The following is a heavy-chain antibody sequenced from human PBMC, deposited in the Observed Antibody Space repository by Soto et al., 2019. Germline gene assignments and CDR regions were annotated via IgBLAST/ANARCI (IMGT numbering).Heavy chain of an antibody. J-gene: IGHJ3*02. CDR2: ISYDGSNK. Sequence: PGGSLRLSCAASGFTFSSYGMHWVRQAPGKGLEWVAVISYDGSNKYYADSVKGRFTISRDNSKNTLYLQMNSLRAEDTAVYYCAKDNAGMATIVEAFESWGQGTMVTVSS. V-gene: IGHV3-30*18. CDR3: AKDNAGMATIVEAFES. D-gene: IGHD1-26*01. CDR1: GFTFSSYG.